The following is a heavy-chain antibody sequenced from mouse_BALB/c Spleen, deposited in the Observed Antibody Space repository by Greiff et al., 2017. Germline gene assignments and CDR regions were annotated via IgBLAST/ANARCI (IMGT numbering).Heavy chain of an antibody. CDR2: IRSKSNNYAT. D-gene: IGHD3-1*01. CDR3: VRHSGYGYFDY. Sequence: DVKLVESGGGLVQPKGSLKLSCAASGFTFNTYAMNWVRQAPGKGLEWVARIRSKSNNYATYYADSVKDRFTISRDDSQSMLYLQMNNLKTEDTAMYYCVRHSGYGYFDYWGQGTTLTVSS. CDR1: GFTFNTYA. J-gene: IGHJ2*01. V-gene: IGHV10-1*02.